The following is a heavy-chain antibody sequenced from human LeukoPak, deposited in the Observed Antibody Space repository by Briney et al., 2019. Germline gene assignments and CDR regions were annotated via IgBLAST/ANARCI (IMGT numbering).Heavy chain of an antibody. V-gene: IGHV3-15*01. D-gene: IGHD3/OR15-3a*01. CDR2: ILRKTDGGTT. CDR3: STDSYDL. Sequence: PGGSLRLSCAASGFTFSNAWMTWVRQAPGKRLEWVGRILRKTDGGTTDYAAPVKGRFSISRDDSKNTLYLQMNSLKTEDTAVYYCSTDSYDLWGHGTLVLVSS. CDR1: GFTFSNAW. J-gene: IGHJ4*01.